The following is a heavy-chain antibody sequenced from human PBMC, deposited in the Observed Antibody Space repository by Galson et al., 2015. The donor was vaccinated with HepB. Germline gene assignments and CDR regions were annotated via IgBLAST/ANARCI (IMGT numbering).Heavy chain of an antibody. CDR2: ISGSGGST. CDR1: GFTFSSYA. V-gene: IGHV3-23*01. Sequence: SLRLSCAASGFTFSSYAMSWVRQAPGKGLEWVSAISGSGGSTYYADSVKGRFTISRDNSKNTLYLQMNSLRAEDTAVYYCARIAAAGTYYFDYWGQGTLVTVSS. J-gene: IGHJ4*02. D-gene: IGHD6-13*01. CDR3: ARIAAAGTYYFDY.